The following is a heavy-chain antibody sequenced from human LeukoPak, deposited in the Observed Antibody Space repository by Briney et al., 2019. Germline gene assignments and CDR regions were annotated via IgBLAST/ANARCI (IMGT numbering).Heavy chain of an antibody. Sequence: ASVKVSCKVSGYTLTELSMHWVRQAPGKGLEWMGGFDPEDGETIYAQKFQGRATMTEDTSTDTAYMELSSLRSEDTAVYYCATARRDIVVVPAAETYFDYWGQGTLVTVSS. J-gene: IGHJ4*02. CDR2: FDPEDGET. CDR3: ATARRDIVVVPAAETYFDY. D-gene: IGHD2-2*01. CDR1: GYTLTELS. V-gene: IGHV1-24*01.